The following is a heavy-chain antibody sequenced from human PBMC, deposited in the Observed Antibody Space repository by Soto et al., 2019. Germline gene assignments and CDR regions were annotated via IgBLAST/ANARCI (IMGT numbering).Heavy chain of an antibody. V-gene: IGHV3-33*01. CDR1: GFTFSSYG. D-gene: IGHD2-15*01. CDR2: IWYDGSNK. Sequence: GGSLRLSCAASGFTFSSYGMHWVRQAPGKGLEWVAVIWYDGSNKYYADSVKGRFTISRDNSKNTLYLQMNSLRAEDTAVYYCARKKGTSSYYYGMDVWGQGTTVTGSS. CDR3: ARKKGTSSYYYGMDV. J-gene: IGHJ6*02.